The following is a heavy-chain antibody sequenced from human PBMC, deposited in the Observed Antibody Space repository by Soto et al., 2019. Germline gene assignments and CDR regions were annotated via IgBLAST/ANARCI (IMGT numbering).Heavy chain of an antibody. CDR1: GYTFTSYD. D-gene: IGHD6-19*01. CDR2: MNPNSGNT. Sequence: GASVKVSCKASGYTFTSYDINWERQATGQGLEWMGWMNPNSGNTGYPQKFQGRVTMTRNTSISTAYMELSSLRSEDTAVYYCARGSSSGWYYWFDPWGQGTLVTVSS. V-gene: IGHV1-8*01. CDR3: ARGSSSGWYYWFDP. J-gene: IGHJ5*02.